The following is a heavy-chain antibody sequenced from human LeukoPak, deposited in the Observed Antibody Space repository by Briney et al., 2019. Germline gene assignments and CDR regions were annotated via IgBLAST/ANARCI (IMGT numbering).Heavy chain of an antibody. CDR1: GFTFSDHY. J-gene: IGHJ4*02. CDR2: ISGSGGST. Sequence: PGGSLRLSCAASGFTFSDHYMDWVRQAPGKGLEWVSAISGSGGSTYYADSVKGRFTISRDNSKNTLYLQMNSLRAEDTAVYYCAKRLSSSWYEWTIDYWGQGTLVTVSS. V-gene: IGHV3-23*01. D-gene: IGHD6-13*01. CDR3: AKRLSSSWYEWTIDY.